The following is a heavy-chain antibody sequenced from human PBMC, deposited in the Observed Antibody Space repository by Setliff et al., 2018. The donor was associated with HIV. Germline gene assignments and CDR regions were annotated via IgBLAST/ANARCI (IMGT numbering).Heavy chain of an antibody. CDR1: GGSISRGSYY. Sequence: SETLSLTCTVSGGSISRGSYYWAWIRQPAGKGLEWIGRLHASGSTNYNPSLKSRVTISVDTSKNQLSLQLRSVTVADTAVYYCARDEAVAGFDYGGQGTQVTVSS. CDR3: ARDEAVAGFDY. D-gene: IGHD6-19*01. V-gene: IGHV4-61*02. CDR2: LHASGST. J-gene: IGHJ4*02.